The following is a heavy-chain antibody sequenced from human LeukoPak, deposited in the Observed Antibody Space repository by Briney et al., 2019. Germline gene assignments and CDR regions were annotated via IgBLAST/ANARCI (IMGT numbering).Heavy chain of an antibody. CDR1: GYTFTRYY. V-gene: IGHV1-46*01. Sequence: GASLKVSCMASGYTFTRYYMHWVRHAPGQRLEWMGIINPSGGSTSYAPKFEGRGTMTRDTSTSTVYMELSSLRSEETAVYYCARGAVYYYDSSGYNDAFDIWGQGTMVTVSS. D-gene: IGHD3-22*01. CDR2: INPSGGST. J-gene: IGHJ3*02. CDR3: ARGAVYYYDSSGYNDAFDI.